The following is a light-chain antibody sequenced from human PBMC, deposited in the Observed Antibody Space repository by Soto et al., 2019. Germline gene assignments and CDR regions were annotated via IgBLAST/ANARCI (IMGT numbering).Light chain of an antibody. J-gene: IGLJ2*01. CDR1: SSDVGAYNY. V-gene: IGLV2-14*01. CDR2: EVS. CDR3: SSYTSTSTLV. Sequence: QSALTQPASVSGSPGQSITISCTGTSSDVGAYNYVSWFQQHPGKAPKLMIYEVSNRPSGISSRFSGSKSGNTASLTISGLQAEDGADYYCSSYTSTSTLVFGGGTKLTVL.